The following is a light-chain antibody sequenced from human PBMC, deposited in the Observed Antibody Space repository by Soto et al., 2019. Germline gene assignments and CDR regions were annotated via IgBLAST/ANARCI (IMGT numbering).Light chain of an antibody. CDR1: QSISTL. V-gene: IGKV1-39*01. Sequence: DIQMTQSPSSLPASVGDSVTITCRASQSISTLLNWYQRKPGKAPYLLIYAASTLQSGVPSRFSGAGSGTDFSLTISTLQPEDFATYYCQQSSTLPLTFGGGTQVEIK. J-gene: IGKJ4*01. CDR2: AAS. CDR3: QQSSTLPLT.